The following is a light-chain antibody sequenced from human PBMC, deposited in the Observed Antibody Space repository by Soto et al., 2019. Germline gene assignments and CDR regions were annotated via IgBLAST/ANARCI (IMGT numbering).Light chain of an antibody. CDR1: QSLSRW. J-gene: IGKJ5*01. V-gene: IGKV1-5*01. CDR3: QQYNTYST. Sequence: DIQMTQSPSTLSASVGDRVTFACRSSQSLSRWLAWYQQKPEKAPQALFYEASSLKSGVPSRFSGNGSGTEFTLTISSLQPDDFATYCCQQYNTYSTFGQGTRLEIK. CDR2: EAS.